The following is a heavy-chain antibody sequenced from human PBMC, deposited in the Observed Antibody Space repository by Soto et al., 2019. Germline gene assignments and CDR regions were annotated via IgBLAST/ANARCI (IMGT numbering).Heavy chain of an antibody. D-gene: IGHD3-10*01. CDR1: GYSFTGHY. J-gene: IGHJ6*02. CDR3: ARDLCPLGSGSPCPTYGLDV. V-gene: IGHV1-2*02. Sequence: ASVKVSCKASGYSFTGHYMHWVRQVSGKRXEYLGWLKSDNGGAYYAPKFQGRVTFTRDTSTTTAYMELSGLRSDDTAVYFCARDLCPLGSGSPCPTYGLDVWGQGTTVTVSS. CDR2: LKSDNGGA.